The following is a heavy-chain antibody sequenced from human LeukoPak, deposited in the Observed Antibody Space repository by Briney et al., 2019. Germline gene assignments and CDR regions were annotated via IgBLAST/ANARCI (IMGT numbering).Heavy chain of an antibody. CDR3: ARDRDVVVPAAMFSDY. J-gene: IGHJ4*02. D-gene: IGHD2-2*01. CDR2: INPSGGST. CDR1: GYTFTSYY. Sequence: ASVKVSCKASGYTFTSYYMHWVRQAPGQGLEWMGIINPSGGSTSYAQKFQGRVTMTRDTSTSTVYMELSSLRSEDTAVYYCARDRDVVVPAAMFSDYWGQGTLVTVSS. V-gene: IGHV1-46*01.